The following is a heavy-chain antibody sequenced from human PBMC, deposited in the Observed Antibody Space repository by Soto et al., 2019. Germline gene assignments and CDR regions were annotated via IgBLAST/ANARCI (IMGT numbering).Heavy chain of an antibody. D-gene: IGHD1-20*01. J-gene: IGHJ4*02. CDR1: GGSFSGYY. CDR3: ARGRYNWNY. CDR2: INHSGST. V-gene: IGHV4-34*01. Sequence: PSETLSLTCAVYGGSFSGYYWSWIRQPPGKGLEWIGEINHSGSTNYNPSLKSRVTISVDTSKNQFSLKLSPVTAADTAVYYCARGRYNWNYWGQGTLVTVSS.